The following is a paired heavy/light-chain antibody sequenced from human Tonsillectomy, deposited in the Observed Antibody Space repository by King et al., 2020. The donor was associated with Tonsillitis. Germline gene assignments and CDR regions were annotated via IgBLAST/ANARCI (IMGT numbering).Heavy chain of an antibody. D-gene: IGHD2-2*01. CDR2: SNFDNGAT. J-gene: IGHJ1*01. V-gene: IGHV1-2*02. Sequence: QVQLVQSGAEVKKPGASVKVSCKASGYTFTDYYMHWVRQAPGQGLEWMGWSNFDNGATIYAQNFQGRVTMTADTSTSTAYMDLRGLKSDDTAVYYCVRDRPIGPAGPFAEYFHHWGQGTLVTVSS. CDR3: VRDRPIGPAGPFAEYFHH. CDR1: GYTFTDYY.
Light chain of an antibody. Sequence: QSALTQPASVSGSPGQSITISCTGTSSDIGAYDFVSWYQQHPGKVPQLMIYDVNNRPSGVSNRFSGSKSGNTASLTISGLQAEDEADYYCSSYTTRSTRVLGGGTKLTVL. CDR3: SSYTTRSTRV. CDR2: DVN. CDR1: SSDIGAYDF. V-gene: IGLV2-14*01. J-gene: IGLJ3*02.